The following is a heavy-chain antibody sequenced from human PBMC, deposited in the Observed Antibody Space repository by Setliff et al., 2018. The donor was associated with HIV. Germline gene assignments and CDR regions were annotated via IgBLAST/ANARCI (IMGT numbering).Heavy chain of an antibody. CDR3: ARYQPYSSSWLYYYYGMDV. Sequence: ASVKVSCKASGYTFTSYYMHWVRQAPGQGLEWMGWINAGNGNTKYLQKFQGRVTITRDTSASTAYMELNSLRAEDTALYHCARYQPYSSSWLYYYYGMDVWGQGTTVTVSS. J-gene: IGHJ6*02. CDR1: GYTFTSYY. CDR2: INAGNGNT. D-gene: IGHD6-13*01. V-gene: IGHV1-3*01.